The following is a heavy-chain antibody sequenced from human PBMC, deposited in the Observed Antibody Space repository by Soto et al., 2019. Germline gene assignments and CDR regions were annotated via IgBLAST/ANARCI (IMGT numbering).Heavy chain of an antibody. V-gene: IGHV4-31*03. J-gene: IGHJ4*01. CDR2: ISYSWST. CDR3: ARGVLH. CDR1: GGSISSGGYY. Sequence: QVQLQESGPGLVQPSQALSLTCTVSGGSISSGGYYWSWIRQDPGTGLEWIGNISYSWSTYYNTSLNSRVTISVDTSRNQFSLIVNSVTAADTAVYYCARGVLHWGQGTLVTVSS.